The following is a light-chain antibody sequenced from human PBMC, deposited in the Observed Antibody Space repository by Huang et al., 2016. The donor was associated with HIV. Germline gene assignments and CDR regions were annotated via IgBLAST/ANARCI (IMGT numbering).Light chain of an antibody. V-gene: IGKV1-39*01. J-gene: IGKJ1*01. CDR1: QSVSNS. Sequence: DIQITQSPSSLSASIGDRVTITCRASQSVSNSLNWYQQKPGEAPKVLIYAASTLQSVVPSRFSGTGSGTYFTLTITSLQPEDFATYYCQQTYSPPPWTFGQGTKVEMK. CDR3: QQTYSPPPWT. CDR2: AAS.